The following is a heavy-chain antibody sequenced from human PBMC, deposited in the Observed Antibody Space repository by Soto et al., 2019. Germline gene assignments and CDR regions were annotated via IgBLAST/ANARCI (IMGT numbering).Heavy chain of an antibody. V-gene: IGHV3-15*01. CDR3: TTDLLPHSSSWYFDY. D-gene: IGHD6-13*01. CDR2: IKSKTDGGTT. CDR1: GFTFSNAW. Sequence: GGSLRLSCAASGFTFSNAWMSWVRQAPGKGLEWVGRIKSKTDGGTTDYAAPVKGRFTISRDDSKNTLYLQMNSLKTEDTVVYYCTTDLLPHSSSWYFDYWGQGTLVTVSS. J-gene: IGHJ4*02.